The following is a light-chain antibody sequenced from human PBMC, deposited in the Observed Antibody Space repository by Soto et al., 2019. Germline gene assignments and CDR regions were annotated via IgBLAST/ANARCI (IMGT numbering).Light chain of an antibody. J-gene: IGKJ4*01. CDR1: QIVSGN. CDR2: GAS. CDR3: QKYNNWPLT. V-gene: IGKV3D-15*01. Sequence: DRVMTQSPVTLSVSPGERATLSCRASQIVSGNIAWYQQKPGQAPRLLIYGASTRAAGIPARFSGSGVGTEFTLTITALQSEDSAVYYCQKYNNWPLTIGGGTKVEIK.